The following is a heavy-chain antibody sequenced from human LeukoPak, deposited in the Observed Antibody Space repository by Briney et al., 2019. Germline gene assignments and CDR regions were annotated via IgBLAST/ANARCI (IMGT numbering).Heavy chain of an antibody. Sequence: ASVKVSCKASGYSFTNYGISWVRQAPGQGLEWMEWISAYNGNTNYAQKLQGRVTMTTDTSTSTAYMELRSLRSDDTAVYYCAREGRFYYGSGSYHLDYWGQGTLVTVSS. CDR1: GYSFTNYG. CDR3: AREGRFYYGSGSYHLDY. J-gene: IGHJ4*02. V-gene: IGHV1-18*01. CDR2: ISAYNGNT. D-gene: IGHD3-10*01.